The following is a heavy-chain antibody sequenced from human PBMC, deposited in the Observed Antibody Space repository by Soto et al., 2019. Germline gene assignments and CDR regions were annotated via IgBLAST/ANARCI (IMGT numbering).Heavy chain of an antibody. V-gene: IGHV3-30*18. CDR1: GFTFSSHG. CDR2: IAYDLSRQ. J-gene: IGHJ4*02. D-gene: IGHD3-16*01. Sequence: QVQLVESGGGVVQPGRSLRLSCAASGFTFSSHGMHWVRQAPGKGLEWVAVIAYDLSRQYYVDSVKGRFTISRDNSKNTLYLQMNSLRAEDTAVYYCAKDRVESGMGEVDYWGQGTLVTVSS. CDR3: AKDRVESGMGEVDY.